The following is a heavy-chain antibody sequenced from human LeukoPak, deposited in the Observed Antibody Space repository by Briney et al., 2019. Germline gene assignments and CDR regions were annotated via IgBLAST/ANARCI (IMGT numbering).Heavy chain of an antibody. J-gene: IGHJ4*02. CDR3: AKIEGSSSYYFDY. V-gene: IGHV3-30*18. CDR2: ISYDGGST. CDR1: GFXFSTYA. Sequence: PGGSLRLSCAASGFXFSTYAMHWVRQAPGKGLEWVAVISYDGGSTSYADSVKGRFTIARDNSKNTLYLQMSSLRTEDTAVYYCAKIEGSSSYYFDYWGQGTLVTVSS. D-gene: IGHD6-6*01.